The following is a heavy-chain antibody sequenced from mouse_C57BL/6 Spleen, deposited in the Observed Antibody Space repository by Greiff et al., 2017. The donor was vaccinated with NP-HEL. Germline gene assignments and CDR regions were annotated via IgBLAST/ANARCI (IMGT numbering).Heavy chain of an antibody. V-gene: IGHV1-69*01. CDR2: IDPSDSYT. CDR1: GYTFTSYW. CDR3: AIRHDGSTSAWFAY. J-gene: IGHJ3*01. D-gene: IGHD1-1*01. Sequence: VQLQQSGAELVMPGASVKLSCKASGYTFTSYWMHWVKQRPGQGLEWIGEIDPSDSYTNYNQKVKGKSTLTVDKSSSTAYMQLSSLTSEDSAVYYCAIRHDGSTSAWFAYWGQGTLVTVSA.